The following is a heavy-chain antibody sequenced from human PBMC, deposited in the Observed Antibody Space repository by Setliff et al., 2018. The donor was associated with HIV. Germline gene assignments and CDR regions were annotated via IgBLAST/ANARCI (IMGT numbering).Heavy chain of an antibody. D-gene: IGHD1-26*01. CDR2: IYPGDSDT. CDR3: ARRVLDYSRTWEDPSYKARLDY. CDR1: GYSFTSYW. V-gene: IGHV5-51*01. Sequence: GESLKISCKGSGYSFTSYWIGWVRQMPGKGLEWMGIIYPGDSDTRYSPSFQGQVTISADKSISTAYLQWSSLKASDTAMYCCARRVLDYSRTWEDPSYKARLDYWGQGTLVTVSS. J-gene: IGHJ4*02.